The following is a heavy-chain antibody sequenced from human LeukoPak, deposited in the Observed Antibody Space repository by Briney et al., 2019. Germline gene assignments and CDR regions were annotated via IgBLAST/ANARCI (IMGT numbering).Heavy chain of an antibody. CDR2: ISSSSSYI. CDR1: GFTFSSYS. D-gene: IGHD3-9*01. V-gene: IGHV3-21*01. Sequence: GGSLRLSCAASGFTFSSYSMNWVRQAPGKGLEWVSSISSSSSYIYYADSVKGRFTISRDNAKNSLYLQMNSLRAEDTAVYYCARDSERGDLRYFDWLPPYYYYYYGMDVWGQGTTVTVSS. J-gene: IGHJ6*02. CDR3: ARDSERGDLRYFDWLPPYYYYYYGMDV.